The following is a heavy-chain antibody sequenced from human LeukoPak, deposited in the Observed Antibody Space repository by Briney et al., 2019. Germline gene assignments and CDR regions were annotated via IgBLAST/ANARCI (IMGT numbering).Heavy chain of an antibody. Sequence: ASVKVSCKTSGYTFTAYYIQWVRQAPGQGLEWMGWINGNSGSTNYAQQFQGRVTMTRDTSISTAYMELSRLRSDDTAVYYCAREFRDYGDQWRFFDYWGQGTLVTVSS. CDR1: GYTFTAYY. V-gene: IGHV1-2*02. D-gene: IGHD4-17*01. J-gene: IGHJ4*02. CDR2: INGNSGST. CDR3: AREFRDYGDQWRFFDY.